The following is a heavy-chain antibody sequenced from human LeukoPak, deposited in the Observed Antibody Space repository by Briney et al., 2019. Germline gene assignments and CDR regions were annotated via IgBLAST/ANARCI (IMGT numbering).Heavy chain of an antibody. Sequence: SETLSLTCTVSGGLISNYYWSWIRQPPGKGLEWIGYIFTSGNTNYNPSLKSRVTISVDTSKNQFSLKLSSVTAADTAVYYCARGGRRGKRGWFDPWGQGTLVTVSS. J-gene: IGHJ5*02. CDR1: GGLISNYY. V-gene: IGHV4-4*09. CDR3: ARGGRRGKRGWFDP. CDR2: IFTSGNT. D-gene: IGHD3-10*01.